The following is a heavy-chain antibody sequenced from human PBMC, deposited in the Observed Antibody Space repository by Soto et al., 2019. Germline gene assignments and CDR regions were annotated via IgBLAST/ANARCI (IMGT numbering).Heavy chain of an antibody. CDR1: GFTFTSSA. V-gene: IGHV1-58*01. D-gene: IGHD1-7*01. CDR3: AAETGITGTPRGMDV. CDR2: IVVGSGNT. Sequence: SVKVSCKASGFTFTSSAVQWVRQARGPRLEWIGWIVVGSGNTNYAQKFQERVTITRDMSTRTAYMELSSLRSEDTAGYYCAAETGITGTPRGMDVWGPGTTVTVSS. J-gene: IGHJ6*02.